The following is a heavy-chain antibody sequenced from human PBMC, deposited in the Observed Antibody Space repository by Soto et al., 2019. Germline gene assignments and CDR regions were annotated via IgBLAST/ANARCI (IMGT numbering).Heavy chain of an antibody. D-gene: IGHD1-26*01. CDR1: GFTLDDYA. CDR2: IGWNSGSI. V-gene: IGHV3-9*01. Sequence: CGSLRLPCAASGFTLDDYAIHSVRQAPGKGLEWVSGIGWNSGSIAYADSVKGRFTISRDNAKNSLYLQMNSLRAEDTAFYYCAKDAPIRYFLSGIDPCREETLGTFS. CDR3: AKDAPIRYFLSGIDP. J-gene: IGHJ5*02.